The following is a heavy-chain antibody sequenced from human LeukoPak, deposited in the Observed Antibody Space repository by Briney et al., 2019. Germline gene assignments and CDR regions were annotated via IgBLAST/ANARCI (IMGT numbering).Heavy chain of an antibody. CDR3: ARGGPGTGMDY. J-gene: IGHJ4*02. V-gene: IGHV3-74*01. D-gene: IGHD1-1*01. CDR1: GFTFSDHW. CDR2: INNDGNRK. Sequence: GGSLRLSCAASGFTFSDHWIHWVRQVPGEGLVWVSSINNDGNRKTYADSVKGRFTISRDNAKNTLYLQMNSLRADDTAVYYCARGGPGTGMDYWGPGTLVTVSS.